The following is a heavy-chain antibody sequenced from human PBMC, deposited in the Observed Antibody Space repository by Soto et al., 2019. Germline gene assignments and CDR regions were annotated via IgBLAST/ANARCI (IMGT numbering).Heavy chain of an antibody. J-gene: IGHJ5*02. D-gene: IGHD3-10*01. CDR1: GGTFSSYA. CDR2: IIPMYGPA. CDR3: ARVTSMVRGVIDNWFDP. V-gene: IGHV1-69*01. Sequence: QVPLVQSGAEVKKPGSSVTVSCKASGGTFSSYAIHWVRQAPGQGLEWMGGIIPMYGPAKYAQRFQGRVTITAEESTTNVYMELTSLTSQDTAVYYCARVTSMVRGVIDNWFDPLGHGTMVTVSS.